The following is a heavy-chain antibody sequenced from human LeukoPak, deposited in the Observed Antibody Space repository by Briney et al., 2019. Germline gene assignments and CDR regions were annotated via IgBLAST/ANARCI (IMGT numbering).Heavy chain of an antibody. CDR2: TIPIFGTA. CDR1: GGTFSSYA. CDR3: ASDSQGGLQGEYYFDY. Sequence: ASVKVSCKASGGTFSSYAISWVRQAPGQGLEWMGGTIPIFGTANYAQKFQGRVTITTDESTSTAYMELSSLRSEDTAVYYCASDSQGGLQGEYYFDYWGQGTLVTVSS. D-gene: IGHD5-24*01. V-gene: IGHV1-69*05. J-gene: IGHJ4*02.